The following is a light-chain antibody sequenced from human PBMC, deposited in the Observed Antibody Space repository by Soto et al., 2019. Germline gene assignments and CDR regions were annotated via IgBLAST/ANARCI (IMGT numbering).Light chain of an antibody. CDR1: SSDVGGYNY. CDR2: DVS. V-gene: IGLV2-14*03. CDR3: SSYTSSSTVV. Sequence: QSALTQPASVSGSPGQSITISCTGTSSDVGGYNYVSWYQQHPGKAPKLMIYDVSYRPSGVSNRFSGSKSGNTASLTISGLQADDEADYYCSSYTSSSTVVFGGGTKVT. J-gene: IGLJ3*02.